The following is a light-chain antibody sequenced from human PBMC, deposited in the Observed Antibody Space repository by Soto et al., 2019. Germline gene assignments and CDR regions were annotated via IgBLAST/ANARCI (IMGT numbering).Light chain of an antibody. CDR1: QSVSSN. Sequence: EIVMTQSPATLSVSPGERATLSCRASQSVSSNLAWYQQKPGQAPSLLIYGASTRATGIPARFSGSGSGTDFTLTISSLQSEDFAVYYCQQYNNGHRTFGQGTKVDIK. V-gene: IGKV3-15*01. CDR3: QQYNNGHRT. CDR2: GAS. J-gene: IGKJ1*01.